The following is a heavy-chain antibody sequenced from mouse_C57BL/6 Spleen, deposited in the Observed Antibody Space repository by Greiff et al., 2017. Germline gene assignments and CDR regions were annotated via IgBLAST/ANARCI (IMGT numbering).Heavy chain of an antibody. J-gene: IGHJ2*01. CDR2: IHPNSGST. CDR3: ARASVVFDY. D-gene: IGHD6-1*01. Sequence: QVQLQQPGAELVKPGASVKLSCKASGYTFTSYWMHWVKQRPGQGLEWIGMIHPNSGSTNYNEKFKSKATLTVDKSSSTAYMQLSSLTSGDSAVYYCARASVVFDYWGEGTTLTLSS. V-gene: IGHV1-64*01. CDR1: GYTFTSYW.